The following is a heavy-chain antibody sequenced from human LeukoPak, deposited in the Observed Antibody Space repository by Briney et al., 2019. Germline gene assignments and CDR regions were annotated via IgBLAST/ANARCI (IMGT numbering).Heavy chain of an antibody. CDR2: INHSGST. Sequence: SETLSLTCAVYGGSFSGYYWSWIRQPPGKGLEWIGEINHSGSTNYNPSLKSRVTISVDASKNRFSLKLSSVTAADTAVYYCARVYCSSTSCYGAADYWGQGTLVTVSS. J-gene: IGHJ4*02. CDR3: ARVYCSSTSCYGAADY. D-gene: IGHD2-2*01. V-gene: IGHV4-34*01. CDR1: GGSFSGYY.